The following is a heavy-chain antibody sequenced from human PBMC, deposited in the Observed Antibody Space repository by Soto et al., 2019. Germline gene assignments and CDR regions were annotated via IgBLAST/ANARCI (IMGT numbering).Heavy chain of an antibody. CDR2: ISSSSSYI. V-gene: IGHV3-21*01. D-gene: IGHD4-17*01. Sequence: GGSLRRSWAASGFTFSRYIMNGVRQAPGKGLEWVSSISSSSSYIYYADSVKGRFTISRDNAKKSLYLQMNSLRVEDTAVYYCARALSNYGDYLGTFDYWGQGTLVTVSS. CDR1: GFTFSRYI. CDR3: ARALSNYGDYLGTFDY. J-gene: IGHJ4*02.